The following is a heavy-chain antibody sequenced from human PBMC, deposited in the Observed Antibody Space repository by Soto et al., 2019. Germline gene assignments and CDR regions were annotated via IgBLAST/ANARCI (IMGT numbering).Heavy chain of an antibody. CDR1: GFTFSSYD. J-gene: IGHJ6*02. D-gene: IGHD5-18*01. V-gene: IGHV3-13*01. CDR3: ARSQTAMGRGGMDV. Sequence: GXSLRLSCAASGFTFSSYDMHWVGQATGKGLEWVSAIGTAGDTYYPGSVKGRFTISRENAKNSLYLQMNSLRDEDTAVYYCARSQTAMGRGGMDVWGQGTTVTVSS. CDR2: IGTAGDT.